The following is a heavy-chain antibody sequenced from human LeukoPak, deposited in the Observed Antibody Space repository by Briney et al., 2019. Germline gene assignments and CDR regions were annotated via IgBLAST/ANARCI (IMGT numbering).Heavy chain of an antibody. CDR3: ARESSGSSVDY. CDR2: FDPEDGET. D-gene: IGHD1-26*01. CDR1: GYTLTELS. V-gene: IGHV1-24*01. Sequence: ASVKVSCKVSGYTLTELSMHWVRQAPGKGLEWMGGFDPEDGETIYAQKFQGRVTITRDTSASTAYMELSSLRSEDTAVYYCARESSGSSVDYWGQGTLVTVSS. J-gene: IGHJ4*02.